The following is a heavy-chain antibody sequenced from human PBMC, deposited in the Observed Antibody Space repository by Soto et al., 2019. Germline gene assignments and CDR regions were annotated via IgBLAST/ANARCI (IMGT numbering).Heavy chain of an antibody. CDR1: GFTFTSSA. D-gene: IGHD1-26*01. J-gene: IGHJ4*02. V-gene: IGHV1-58*02. Sequence: ASVKVSCKASGFTFTSSAMQWVRQARGQRLEWIGWIVVGSGNTTYAQKFQERVTITRDMSTSTAYMELSSLRSEDAAVYYCAANSVGYSGSSNAGYWGQGTLVTVSS. CDR2: IVVGSGNT. CDR3: AANSVGYSGSSNAGY.